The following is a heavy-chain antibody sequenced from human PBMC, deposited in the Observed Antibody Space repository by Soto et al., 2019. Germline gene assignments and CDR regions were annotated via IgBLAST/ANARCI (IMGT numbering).Heavy chain of an antibody. D-gene: IGHD3-22*01. CDR3: ARGPFTMLVANDYYYAMDV. CDR2: INAGNGNT. CDR1: GYTFTTYA. J-gene: IGHJ6*02. V-gene: IGHV1-3*01. Sequence: ASVKVSCKASGYTFTTYAMHWVRQAPGQRLEWMGWINAGNGNTKYSQNFLDRVTITRDTSATTAYMELSSLRSEDTAVYYCARGPFTMLVANDYYYAMDVWGQGTTVTVSS.